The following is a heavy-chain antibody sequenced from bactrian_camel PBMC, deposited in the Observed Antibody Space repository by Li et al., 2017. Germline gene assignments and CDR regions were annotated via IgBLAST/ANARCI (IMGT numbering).Heavy chain of an antibody. CDR2: FIRPGRT. CDR1: RDTYSGNC. J-gene: IGHJ6*01. D-gene: IGHD8*01. CDR3: AALRPGGWAAEECLTATSTLRDFSY. Sequence: HVQLVESGGGSVQAGGSLRLSCATSRDTYSGNCMGWFRQAPGKEREGVATFIRPGRTSYADSVKGRFTISQDSDMKTLYLQMSSLKPDDTSMYYCAALRPGGWAAEECLTATSTLRDFSYWGQGTQVTVS. V-gene: IGHV3S55*01.